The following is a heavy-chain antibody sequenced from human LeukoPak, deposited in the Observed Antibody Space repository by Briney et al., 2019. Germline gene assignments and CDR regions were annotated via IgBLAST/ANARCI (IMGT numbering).Heavy chain of an antibody. V-gene: IGHV5-10-1*01. CDR2: IDPRDSNT. D-gene: IGHD4-17*01. CDR1: GHTFTSYW. Sequence: THGESLKISCEGSGHTFTSYWISWVRQTTGKGLAWVGWIDPRDSNTKYSPSSQGHVTMSVDKSINTAYLQWRSLEASDSAMYFCARGATVTGRWYFDIWGRGTPVTVSS. CDR3: ARGATVTGRWYFDI. J-gene: IGHJ2*01.